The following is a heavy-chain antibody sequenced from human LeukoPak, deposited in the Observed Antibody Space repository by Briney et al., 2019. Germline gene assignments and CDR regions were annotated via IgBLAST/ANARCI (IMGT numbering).Heavy chain of an antibody. D-gene: IGHD1-26*01. Sequence: SVKVSCKASGGTFSSYTISWVRQAPGQGLEWMGGIIPIFGTANYAQKFQGRVTITADESTSTAYMELSSLRSEDTAVYYCARDLNSGSYYGVDYWGQGTLVTVSS. J-gene: IGHJ4*02. CDR3: ARDLNSGSYYGVDY. V-gene: IGHV1-69*13. CDR1: GGTFSSYT. CDR2: IIPIFGTA.